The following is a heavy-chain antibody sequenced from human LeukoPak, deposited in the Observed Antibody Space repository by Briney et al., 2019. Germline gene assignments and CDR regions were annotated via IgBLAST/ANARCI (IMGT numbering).Heavy chain of an antibody. CDR3: ARDPPGIVGTLDFDY. J-gene: IGHJ4*02. Sequence: SETLSLTCTVSGYSISSGYYWGWIRQPPGKGLEWIGNIYHSGSTYYNPSLKSRVTISVDTSRDQFSLKLRSVTAADTAVYYCARDPPGIVGTLDFDYWGQGILVTVSS. CDR1: GYSISSGYY. D-gene: IGHD1-26*01. V-gene: IGHV4-38-2*02. CDR2: IYHSGST.